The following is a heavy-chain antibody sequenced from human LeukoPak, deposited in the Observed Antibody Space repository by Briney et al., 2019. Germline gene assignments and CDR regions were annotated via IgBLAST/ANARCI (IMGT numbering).Heavy chain of an antibody. D-gene: IGHD3-10*01. CDR3: ARGPILAGIFRDWFDP. CDR2: INHSGST. V-gene: IGHV4-34*01. Sequence: SETLSLTCAVHGGSFSGYYWSWIRQPPGKGLEWIGEINHSGSTNYNPSLKSRVTISVDTSKNQFSLKLSSVTAADTAVYYCARGPILAGIFRDWFDPWGQGTLVTVSS. CDR1: GGSFSGYY. J-gene: IGHJ5*02.